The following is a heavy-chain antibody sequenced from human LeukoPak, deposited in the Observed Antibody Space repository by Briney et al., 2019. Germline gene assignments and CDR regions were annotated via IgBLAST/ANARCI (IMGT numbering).Heavy chain of an antibody. CDR3: ASRGGRYCSGGSCQKTDY. CDR2: INHSGST. J-gene: IGHJ4*02. D-gene: IGHD2-15*01. V-gene: IGHV4-34*01. CDR1: GGSFSGYY. Sequence: SETLSLTCAVYGGSFSGYYWSWSRQPPGRGLEWIGEINHSGSTNYNPSLKSRVTISVDTSKNQFSLKLSSVTAADTAVYYCASRGGRYCSGGSCQKTDYWGQGTLVTVSS.